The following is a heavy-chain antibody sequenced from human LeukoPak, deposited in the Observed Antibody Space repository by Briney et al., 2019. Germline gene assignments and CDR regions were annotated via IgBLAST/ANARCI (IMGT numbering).Heavy chain of an antibody. J-gene: IGHJ6*03. Sequence: SETLSLTCTVSNGDINNYYLSWVRQPPGKGLEWIGDIYYRGSTKYNPSLKSRVSISIDTSNDQVSLRLNSLTAADTAVYYCARSESGVQYFQHYFYIDAWGKGTTVTVSS. CDR1: NGDINNYY. CDR3: ARSESGVQYFQHYFYIDA. CDR2: IYYRGST. D-gene: IGHD2-2*01. V-gene: IGHV4-59*01.